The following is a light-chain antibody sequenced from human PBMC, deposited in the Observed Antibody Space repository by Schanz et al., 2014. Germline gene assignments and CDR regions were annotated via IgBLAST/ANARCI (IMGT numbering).Light chain of an antibody. V-gene: IGKV3-11*01. CDR3: EQSNRVPFT. J-gene: IGKJ3*01. Sequence: EIVLTQSPATLSLSPGERATLSCRASQSVSSYLAWYQQKPGQAPRLLIYSASTRATGIPARFSGSGSGTDFTLTISSLQPEDFATYYCEQSNRVPFTFGPGTEVNVK. CDR1: QSVSSY. CDR2: SAS.